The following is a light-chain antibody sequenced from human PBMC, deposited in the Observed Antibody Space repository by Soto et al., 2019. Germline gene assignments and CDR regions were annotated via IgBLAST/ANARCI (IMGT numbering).Light chain of an antibody. Sequence: DIVLTQSPATLSLSPGERVTLSCRASQSVGGDLAWYQQKPGQAPRLLIYGASSRATGIPDRFSGSGSGTEFTLTISSLQSEDFAVYYCQQYNNWPQTFGQGTKVDI. CDR2: GAS. V-gene: IGKV3D-15*01. CDR3: QQYNNWPQT. J-gene: IGKJ1*01. CDR1: QSVGGD.